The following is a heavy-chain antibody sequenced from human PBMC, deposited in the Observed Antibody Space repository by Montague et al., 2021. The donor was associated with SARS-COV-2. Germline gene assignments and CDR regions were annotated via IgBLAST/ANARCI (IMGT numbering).Heavy chain of an antibody. CDR3: ARDYGDYSYYYGLDV. CDR2: IYSSGST. V-gene: IGHV4-61*02. D-gene: IGHD4-17*01. J-gene: IGHJ6*02. CDR1: GGSIRSGSYY. Sequence: ALSLTCTVPGGSIRSGSYYWSWIRQPAGKGLEWIGRIYSSGSTNYNPSLKSRVTMSVDTSKNQFSLKVSSVTAADTAAYYCARDYGDYSYYYGLDVWGQGTTVTVSS.